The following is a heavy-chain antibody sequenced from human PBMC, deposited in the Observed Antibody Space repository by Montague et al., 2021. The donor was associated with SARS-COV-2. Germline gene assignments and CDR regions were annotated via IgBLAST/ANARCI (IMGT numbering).Heavy chain of an antibody. V-gene: IGHV4-34*01. CDR3: ARVRYYGSGTSLGMDV. Sequence: SETLSLTCTVSGVSVTDYYWSWIRQPPGKGLEWIGEINHSGSTNHNPSLKSRVTISVDTSKNQFSLKLSSVTAADTAVYYCARVRYYGSGTSLGMDVWGQGATVAVSS. CDR2: INHSGST. D-gene: IGHD3-10*01. J-gene: IGHJ6*02. CDR1: GVSVTDYY.